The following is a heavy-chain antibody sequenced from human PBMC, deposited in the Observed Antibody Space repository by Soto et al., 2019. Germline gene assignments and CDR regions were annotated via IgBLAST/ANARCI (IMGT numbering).Heavy chain of an antibody. D-gene: IGHD2-8*01. CDR3: ARTSAGFSSLMGGSWYFDI. J-gene: IGHJ2*01. CDR2: ISYSGSR. Sequence: QLQLQESGPGLVKPSETLSLSCTVSSGSISSSSYYWGWIRQPPGKGLEWIGSISYSGSRYHNPSHKGRVTLAVDTSENQFSLKLCSVTAAGTAVYYCARTSAGFSSLMGGSWYFDIWGRGTLVTVSS. V-gene: IGHV4-39*01. CDR1: SGSISSSSYY.